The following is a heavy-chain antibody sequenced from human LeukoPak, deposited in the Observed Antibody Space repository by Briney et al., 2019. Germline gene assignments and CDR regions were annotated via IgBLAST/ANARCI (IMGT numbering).Heavy chain of an antibody. Sequence: PGGSLRLSCAASGFTFSGYSMNWVRQAPGKGLEWVSSISSSSSYIYYADLVKGRFTISRDNAKNSLYLQMNSLRDEDTAVCYCARDRGYYYDYWGQGTLVTVSS. CDR3: ARDRGYYYDY. CDR1: GFTFSGYS. J-gene: IGHJ4*02. V-gene: IGHV3-21*01. CDR2: ISSSSSYI. D-gene: IGHD3-10*01.